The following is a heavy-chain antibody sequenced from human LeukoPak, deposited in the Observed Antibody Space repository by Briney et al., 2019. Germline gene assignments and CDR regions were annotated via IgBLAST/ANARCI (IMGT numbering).Heavy chain of an antibody. CDR1: GYTFTGYY. Sequence: ASVKVSCKASGYTFTGYYMHWVRQAPGQGLEWMGWISAYNGNTNYAQKLQGRVTMTTDTSTSTAYMELRSLRSDDTAVYYCAREYYYDSSGYSYYYYMDVWGKGTTVTISS. J-gene: IGHJ6*03. V-gene: IGHV1-18*04. D-gene: IGHD3-22*01. CDR2: ISAYNGNT. CDR3: AREYYYDSSGYSYYYYMDV.